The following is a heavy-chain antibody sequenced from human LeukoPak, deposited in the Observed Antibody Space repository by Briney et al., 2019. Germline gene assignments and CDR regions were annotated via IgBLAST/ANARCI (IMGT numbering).Heavy chain of an antibody. V-gene: IGHV4-34*01. J-gene: IGHJ6*03. D-gene: IGHD3-16*01. CDR2: INHSGST. Sequence: SETLSLTCAVYGGSFSGYYWSWIRQPPGKGLEWIGEINHSGSTNYNPSLKSRVTISVDTSKNQFSLKLSSVTAADTAVYYCARAMGELTYYYYYYMDVWGEGTTVTVSS. CDR1: GGSFSGYY. CDR3: ARAMGELTYYYYYYMDV.